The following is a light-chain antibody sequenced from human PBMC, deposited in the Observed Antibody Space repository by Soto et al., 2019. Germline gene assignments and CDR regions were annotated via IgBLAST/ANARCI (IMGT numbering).Light chain of an antibody. J-gene: IGKJ5*01. CDR1: QPLNNN. V-gene: IGKV3-15*01. CDR2: GAS. CDR3: QQYEKWPPSIT. Sequence: EIVMTQSPATLSVCPGDRATLSCRAGQPLNNNVAWYQHKPGQAPRLLIYGASTRATGISARFSGSGSGTEFTLTNSSLQSEDFAVYYCQQYEKWPPSITFGQGTRLEIK.